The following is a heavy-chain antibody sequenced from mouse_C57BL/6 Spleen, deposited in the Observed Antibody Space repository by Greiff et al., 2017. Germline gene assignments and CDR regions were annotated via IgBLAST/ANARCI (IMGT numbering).Heavy chain of an antibody. CDR1: GYTFTDYN. J-gene: IGHJ4*01. Sequence: VQLQQSGPELVKPGASVKIPCKASGYTFTDYNMDWVKQSHGKSLEWIGDINPNNGGTIYNQKFKGKATLTVDKSSSTAYMELRSLTSEDTAVYYCARGSYGNPDYAMDYWGQGTSVTVSS. CDR3: ARGSYGNPDYAMDY. V-gene: IGHV1-18*01. D-gene: IGHD2-1*01. CDR2: INPNNGGT.